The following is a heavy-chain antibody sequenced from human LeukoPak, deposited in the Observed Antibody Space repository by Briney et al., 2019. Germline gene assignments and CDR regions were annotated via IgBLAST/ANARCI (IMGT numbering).Heavy chain of an antibody. CDR2: IGTSSSTI. V-gene: IGHV3-48*01. D-gene: IGHD1-26*01. Sequence: GGSLRLSCAASGFTFSTYTMNWVRQPPGKGLEWVSNIGTSSSTIYYADSVKGRFTISRDNAKNSLYLQMNSLRAEDTAVYYCARDSGSHAGAFDIWGQGAMVTVSS. CDR1: GFTFSTYT. CDR3: ARDSGSHAGAFDI. J-gene: IGHJ3*02.